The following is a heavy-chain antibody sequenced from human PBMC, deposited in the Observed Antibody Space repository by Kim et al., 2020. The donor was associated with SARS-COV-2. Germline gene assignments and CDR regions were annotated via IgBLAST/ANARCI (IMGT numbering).Heavy chain of an antibody. V-gene: IGHV3-9*01. Sequence: SVKCRFTISGDNAKSSLFLQMNSLRAEDTALYYCSKVSPRRSYGYGEVDYWGQGTLVTVSS. J-gene: IGHJ4*02. CDR3: SKVSPRRSYGYGEVDY. D-gene: IGHD5-18*01.